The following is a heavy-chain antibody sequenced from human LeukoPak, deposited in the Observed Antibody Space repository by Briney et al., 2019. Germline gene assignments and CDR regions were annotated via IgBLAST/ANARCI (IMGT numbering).Heavy chain of an antibody. J-gene: IGHJ6*02. CDR3: ARGRYYYGSWYMDV. Sequence: GRSLRLSCAASGFTFSSYAMHWVRQAPVKGLEWVAVISYDGSNKYYADSVKGRFTISRDNSKNTLYLQMNSLRAEDTAVYYCARGRYYYGSWYMDVWGQGTTVTVSS. D-gene: IGHD3-10*01. CDR2: ISYDGSNK. V-gene: IGHV3-30*04. CDR1: GFTFSSYA.